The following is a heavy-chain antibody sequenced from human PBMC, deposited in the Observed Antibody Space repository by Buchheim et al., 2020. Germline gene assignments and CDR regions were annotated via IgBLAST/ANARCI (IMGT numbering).Heavy chain of an antibody. J-gene: IGHJ4*02. CDR2: ISYDGSNK. V-gene: IGHV3-30-3*01. Sequence: QAQLVESGGGVVQPGRSLRLSCAASGFTFSSYAMHWVRQAPGKGLEWVAVISYDGSNKYYADSVKGRFTISRDNSKNTLYLQMNSLRAEDTAVYYCARVGSGGSGFDYWGQGTL. CDR1: GFTFSSYA. CDR3: ARVGSGGSGFDY. D-gene: IGHD2-15*01.